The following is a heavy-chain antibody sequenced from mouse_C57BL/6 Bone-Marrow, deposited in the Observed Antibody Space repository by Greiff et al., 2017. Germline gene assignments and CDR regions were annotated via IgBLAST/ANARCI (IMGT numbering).Heavy chain of an antibody. V-gene: IGHV14-4*01. J-gene: IGHJ2*01. CDR1: GFNIKDDY. CDR2: IDPEIGDT. Sequence: VHVKQSGAELVRPGASVKLSCTASGFNIKDDYIHWVKQRPEQGLEWIGWIDPEIGDTEYASKFQGKATITSDTSSNTAYLHLSSLTYEDTAVYYCSSFEGNYFDFWGQGTPLSVAS. CDR3: SSFEGNYFDF.